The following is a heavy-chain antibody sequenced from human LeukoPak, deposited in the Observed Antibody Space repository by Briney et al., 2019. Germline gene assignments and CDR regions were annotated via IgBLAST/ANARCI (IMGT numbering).Heavy chain of an antibody. CDR1: GFTFSSYG. J-gene: IGHJ4*02. V-gene: IGHV3-23*01. CDR3: AKDGGSYYLLGIIDY. D-gene: IGHD1-26*01. CDR2: ISGSGGST. Sequence: PGGSLRLSCAASGFTFSSYGMSWVRQAPGKRLEWVSAISGSGGSTYYADSVKGRFTISRDNSKNTLYLQMNSLRAEDTAVYYCAKDGGSYYLLGIIDYWGQGTLVTVSS.